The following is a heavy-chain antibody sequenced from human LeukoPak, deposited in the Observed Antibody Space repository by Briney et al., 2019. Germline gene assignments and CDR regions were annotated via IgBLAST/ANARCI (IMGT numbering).Heavy chain of an antibody. CDR2: IFTGST. D-gene: IGHD3-3*01. J-gene: IGHJ5*02. V-gene: IGHV4-4*09. CDR1: GGYISAYY. Sequence: SSETLSLTCAVSGGYISAYYWNWIRQPPGKGLEWIGYIFTGSTTYNPSLKSRVTISVDTSKNQFSLKLSSVTAADTAVYYCARGGYYDFLENWFDPWGQGTLVTVSS. CDR3: ARGGYYDFLENWFDP.